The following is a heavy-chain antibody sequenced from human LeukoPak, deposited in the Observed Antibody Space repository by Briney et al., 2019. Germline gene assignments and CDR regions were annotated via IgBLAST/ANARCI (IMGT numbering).Heavy chain of an antibody. V-gene: IGHV3-21*01. D-gene: IGHD4-23*01. CDR1: GFNFIDYT. J-gene: IGHJ3*01. CDR2: ITSTGRYI. CDR3: ARLRNVGGNPHPFNV. Sequence: PGGSLRLSCAASGFNFIDYTMNWVRQAPGKGLEWVSSITSTGRYIFYADSLKDRFTISRDNAKKSLYLQMNSLRAEDTAVYYCARLRNVGGNPHPFNVWGQGTTVTVSS.